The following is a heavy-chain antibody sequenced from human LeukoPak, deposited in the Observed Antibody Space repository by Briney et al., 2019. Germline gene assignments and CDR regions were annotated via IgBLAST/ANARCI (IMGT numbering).Heavy chain of an antibody. D-gene: IGHD3-22*01. J-gene: IGHJ1*01. V-gene: IGHV4-39*01. CDR3: ARRRYYDSTGYLD. CDR1: GDSISSSSYY. Sequence: SETLSLTCTISGDSISSSSYYWGWIRQPPGKGLEWIGDIYYRGSTYYSPSLKSRVSISIDTSNNQFSLTLNSVTAADTALYFCARRRYYDSTGYLDWGQGTLVTVSS. CDR2: IYYRGST.